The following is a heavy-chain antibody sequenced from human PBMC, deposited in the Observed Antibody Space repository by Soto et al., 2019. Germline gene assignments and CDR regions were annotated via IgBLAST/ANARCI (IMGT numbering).Heavy chain of an antibody. CDR1: GGTFSSYA. CDR2: IIPIFGTA. Sequence: SVKVSCTASGGTFSSYAISWVRQAPGQGLDWMGGIIPIFGTANYAQKFQGRVTITADESTSTAYMELSSLRSEDTAVYYCARDPNNWNDGDYYYYGMDVWGQGTTVTVAS. CDR3: ARDPNNWNDGDYYYYGMDV. D-gene: IGHD1-20*01. V-gene: IGHV1-69*13. J-gene: IGHJ6*02.